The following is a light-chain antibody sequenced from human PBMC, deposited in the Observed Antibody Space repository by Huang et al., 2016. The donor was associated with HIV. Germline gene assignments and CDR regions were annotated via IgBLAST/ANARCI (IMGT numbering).Light chain of an antibody. CDR2: GAS. J-gene: IGKJ1*01. Sequence: EIVMTQSPATLSVSPGERATLSCRASQSVSSNLAWYQQKPGQAPRLLIYGASTRATGSPARFSGSGSATEFTLTISSLQSEDFALYYCQHYSTWPWTFGQGTKVEIK. CDR1: QSVSSN. CDR3: QHYSTWPWT. V-gene: IGKV3-15*01.